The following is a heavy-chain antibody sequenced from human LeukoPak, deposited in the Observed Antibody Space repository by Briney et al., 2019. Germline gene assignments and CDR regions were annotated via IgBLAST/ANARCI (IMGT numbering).Heavy chain of an antibody. CDR2: IYHSGST. J-gene: IGHJ6*02. CDR3: AKPRVPMDV. D-gene: IGHD3-10*01. Sequence: MPSETLSLTCTVSSASISNYYWTWIRQPPGQGLEWIRYIYHSGSTNYNPSLESRVTMSVDTSQNQFSLKLSSVTAADTAVYYCAKPRVPMDVWGQGTTVTVSS. V-gene: IGHV4-59*08. CDR1: SASISNYY.